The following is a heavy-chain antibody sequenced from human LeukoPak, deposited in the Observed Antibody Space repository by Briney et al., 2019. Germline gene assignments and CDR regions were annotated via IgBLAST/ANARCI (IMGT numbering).Heavy chain of an antibody. J-gene: IGHJ4*02. D-gene: IGHD3-22*01. CDR2: IYYSGST. CDR1: GGSISSRSHH. CDR3: AREGWRYNDGRGSFDY. V-gene: IGHV4-39*02. Sequence: SETLSLTCTVSGGSISSRSHHWGWIRQPPGKGLEWIGNIYYSGSTFYNPSLKSRVTISVDTSQEQFSLKLSSVTAADTAVYYCAREGWRYNDGRGSFDYWGQGTLVTASS.